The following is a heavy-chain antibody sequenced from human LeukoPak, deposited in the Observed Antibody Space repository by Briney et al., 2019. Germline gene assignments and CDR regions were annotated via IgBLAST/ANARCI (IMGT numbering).Heavy chain of an antibody. V-gene: IGHV4-59*01. D-gene: IGHD3-3*01. J-gene: IGHJ3*02. Sequence: TSETLSLTCTVSGGSISSYYWSWIRQPPGKGLEWIGYIYYSGSTNYNPSLKSRVTISVDTSKNQFSLKLSSVTAADTAVYYCARDLSLFGVVIGAFDIWGQGTMVTVSS. CDR1: GGSISSYY. CDR3: ARDLSLFGVVIGAFDI. CDR2: IYYSGST.